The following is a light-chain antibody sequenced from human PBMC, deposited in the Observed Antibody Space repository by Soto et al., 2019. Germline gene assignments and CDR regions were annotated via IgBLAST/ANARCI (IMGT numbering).Light chain of an antibody. CDR2: WAS. CDR1: QSVFHSANNMNY. J-gene: IGKJ2*01. V-gene: IGKV4-1*01. Sequence: DTVMTQSPDSLAVSLGERATINCKSSQSVFHSANNMNYLAWYQQKPGQSPKLLISWASIRDSGVPDRFSGSESGTDFTLTINSLQAKAAAVYYCQQFYNTPPYTFGQGTRLVIK. CDR3: QQFYNTPPYT.